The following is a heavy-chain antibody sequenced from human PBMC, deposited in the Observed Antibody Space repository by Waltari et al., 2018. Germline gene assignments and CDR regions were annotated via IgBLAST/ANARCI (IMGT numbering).Heavy chain of an antibody. CDR1: GFTFSSYG. J-gene: IGHJ4*02. CDR3: ARTGNGHSSGWYSGDY. CDR2: RWYDGSKK. V-gene: IGHV3-33*01. Sequence: QVQLVESGGGVVQPGRSLRLSCAASGFTFSSYGMHWVRKAPDKGLEWLAIRWYDGSKKYYADAVKGRFTSSKDNSNNTLYLQMNSLRAEDTAVYYCARTGNGHSSGWYSGDYWGQGTLVTVSS. D-gene: IGHD6-19*01.